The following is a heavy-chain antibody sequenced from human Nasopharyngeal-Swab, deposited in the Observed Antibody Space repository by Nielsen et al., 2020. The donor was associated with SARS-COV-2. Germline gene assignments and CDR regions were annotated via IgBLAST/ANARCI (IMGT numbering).Heavy chain of an antibody. Sequence: SETLSLPCTVSGVSITSQYWSWIRQPPGKGLEWIGYISHNSGTSYNPSLKSRVTMFMDTSKNQFSLRLPSVTAADTAVYYCAKEGATGWFDPCGQGTLVTVSS. CDR1: GVSITSQY. CDR3: AKEGATGWFDP. J-gene: IGHJ5*02. V-gene: IGHV4-59*11. CDR2: ISHNSGT.